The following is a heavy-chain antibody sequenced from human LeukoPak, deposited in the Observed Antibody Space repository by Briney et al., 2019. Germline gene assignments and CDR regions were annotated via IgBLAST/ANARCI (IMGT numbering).Heavy chain of an antibody. V-gene: IGHV4-59*01. CDR1: GGSFSGYY. CDR3: ARERDGYNVNYFDY. J-gene: IGHJ4*02. Sequence: PSETLSLTCAVYGGSFSGYYWSWIRQPPGKGLEWIGYIYYSGSTNYNPSLKSRVTISVDTSKNQFSLKLSSVTAADTAVYYCARERDGYNVNYFDYWGQGTLVTVSS. CDR2: IYYSGST. D-gene: IGHD5-24*01.